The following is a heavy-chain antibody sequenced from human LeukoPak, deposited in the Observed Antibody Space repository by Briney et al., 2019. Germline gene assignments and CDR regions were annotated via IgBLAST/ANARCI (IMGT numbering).Heavy chain of an antibody. CDR2: IYYSGST. CDR1: GGSISSSSYY. CDR3: ASSPMVRGVSGY. D-gene: IGHD3-10*01. V-gene: IGHV4-39*07. J-gene: IGHJ4*02. Sequence: PSETLSLTCTVSGGSISSSSYYWGWIRQPPGKGLEWIGSIYYSGSTYYNPSLKSRVTISVDTSKNQFSLKLSSVTAADTAVYYCASSPMVRGVSGYWGQGTLVTVSS.